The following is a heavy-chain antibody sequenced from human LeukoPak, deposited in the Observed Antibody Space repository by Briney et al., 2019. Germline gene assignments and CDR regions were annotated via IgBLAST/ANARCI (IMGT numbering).Heavy chain of an antibody. J-gene: IGHJ4*02. CDR3: ANLVSLQQTVDY. CDR2: ISGSGGST. D-gene: IGHD2-21*01. Sequence: GGSLRLSCAASGFTFSSYAMSWVRQAPGKGLEWVAAISGSGGSTYYADSVKGRFTISRDNSKNTLYLQMNSLRAEDRAVYYCANLVSLQQTVDYWGERTLVSVSS. V-gene: IGHV3-23*01. CDR1: GFTFSSYA.